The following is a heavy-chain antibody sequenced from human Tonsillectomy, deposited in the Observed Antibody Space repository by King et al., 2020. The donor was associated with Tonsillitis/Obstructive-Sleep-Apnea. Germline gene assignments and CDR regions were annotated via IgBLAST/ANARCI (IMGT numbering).Heavy chain of an antibody. D-gene: IGHD1-26*01. V-gene: IGHV4-39*01. CDR2: IYYSGTT. CDR3: VRHVTSGDYYYYMAV. J-gene: IGHJ6*03. CDR1: GGSISSSSYY. Sequence: QLQESGPGLVKPSETLSLTCTVSGGSISSSSYYWGWIRQPPGKGLEWVGTIYYSGTTYYNPSLKSRVTVSVDTSRNQFSLKLRSVTAADTAVYYCVRHVTSGDYYYYMAVWGKGTTVTVSS.